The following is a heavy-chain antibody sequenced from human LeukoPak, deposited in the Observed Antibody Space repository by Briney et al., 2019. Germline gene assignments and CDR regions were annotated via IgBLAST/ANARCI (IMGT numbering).Heavy chain of an antibody. Sequence: SGPTLVKPTQTLTLTCTFSGFSFSTSEVAVGWIRQPPGKALEWLALIFWGDDDRYSPSLKNRLTITKDTSKNQVVLTMTSMDPLDTATYHCAHRRSYGDYDYWGQGTLVTVSS. CDR1: GFSFSTSEVA. D-gene: IGHD4-17*01. CDR2: IFWGDDD. V-gene: IGHV2-5*02. J-gene: IGHJ4*02. CDR3: AHRRSYGDYDY.